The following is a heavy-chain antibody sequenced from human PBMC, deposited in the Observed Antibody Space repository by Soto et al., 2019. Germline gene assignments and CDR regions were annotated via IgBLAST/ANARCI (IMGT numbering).Heavy chain of an antibody. Sequence: SETMSLTCAVYGGSFSGYYWSWIRQPPGKGLEWIGEINHSGSTNYNPSLKSRVTISVDMSKNQFSLKPSSVTAADTAVYYCARQYYDFWSGYYTYYYYGMDVWGQGTTVTVSS. CDR1: GGSFSGYY. J-gene: IGHJ6*02. D-gene: IGHD3-3*01. V-gene: IGHV4-34*01. CDR3: ARQYYDFWSGYYTYYYYGMDV. CDR2: INHSGST.